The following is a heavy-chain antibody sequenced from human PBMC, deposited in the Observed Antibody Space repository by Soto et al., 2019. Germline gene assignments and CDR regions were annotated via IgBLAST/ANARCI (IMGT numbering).Heavy chain of an antibody. V-gene: IGHV2-70*01. CDR2: IDWDDDK. J-gene: IGHJ4*02. CDR3: AGIRKQQLAFDY. Sequence: SRPTLVNPTQTLTLTCTFSGFSLSTSGMCVSWIRQPPGKALEWLALIDWDDDKYYSTSLKTRLTISKDTSKNQVVLTMTNMDPVDTXTYYCAGIRKQQLAFDYWGQGTLVTVSS. CDR1: GFSLSTSGMC. D-gene: IGHD6-13*01.